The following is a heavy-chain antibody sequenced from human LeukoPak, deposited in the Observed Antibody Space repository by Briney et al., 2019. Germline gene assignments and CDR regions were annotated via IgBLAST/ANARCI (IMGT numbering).Heavy chain of an antibody. CDR2: ITPDGSGT. CDR3: ARGVVVIATSGNDY. D-gene: IGHD3-16*02. J-gene: IGHJ4*02. Sequence: GGSLRLSCAASGFTFSNYWMHWVRQAPGEGLVWLSGITPDGSGTRYVDSVKGRFTTSRDNAKTTLYLQMNSLRTEDTAVYYCARGVVVIATSGNDYWGQGTLVTVSS. V-gene: IGHV3-74*01. CDR1: GFTFSNYW.